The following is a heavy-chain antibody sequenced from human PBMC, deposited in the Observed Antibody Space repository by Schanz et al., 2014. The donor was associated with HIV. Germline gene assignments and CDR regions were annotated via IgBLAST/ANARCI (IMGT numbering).Heavy chain of an antibody. V-gene: IGHV1-8*01. CDR1: GYTFTNYD. CDR3: ARVGRAYYYDSSGGIDY. CDR2: MNPKSGNT. D-gene: IGHD3-22*01. J-gene: IGHJ4*02. Sequence: QVQLVQSGAEVKKPGASVKVSCKASGYTFTNYDINWVRQATGQGLEWMGWMNPKSGNTGYAQKFQGRVTMTRDTSISTAYMELSRLRSDDTAVYYCARVGRAYYYDSSGGIDYWGQGTLVTVSS.